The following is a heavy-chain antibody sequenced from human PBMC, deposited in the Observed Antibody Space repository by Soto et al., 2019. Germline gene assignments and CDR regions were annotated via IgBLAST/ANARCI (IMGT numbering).Heavy chain of an antibody. D-gene: IGHD4-17*01. V-gene: IGHV1-8*01. J-gene: IGHJ5*02. Sequence: QVQLVQSGAEVKKPGASVKVSCKASGYTFTSYDINWVRQATGQGLEWMGWMNPNSGNTGYAQKFQGRVTMTRNTSISTDYMELSSLRSEDTAVYYCAISPTVTHRLGDFDPWGQGTLVTVTS. CDR1: GYTFTSYD. CDR3: AISPTVTHRLGDFDP. CDR2: MNPNSGNT.